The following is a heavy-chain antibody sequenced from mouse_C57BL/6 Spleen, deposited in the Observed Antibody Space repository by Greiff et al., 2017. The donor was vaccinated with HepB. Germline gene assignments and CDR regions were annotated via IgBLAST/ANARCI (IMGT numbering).Heavy chain of an antibody. D-gene: IGHD1-1*01. CDR3: ARGGSSTRYFDV. J-gene: IGHJ1*03. CDR1: GYTFTSYW. Sequence: VQLQQPGTELVKPGASVKLSCKASGYTFTSYWMHWVKQRPGQGLEWIGNINPSNGGTNYNEKFKSKATLTVDKSSSTAYMQLSSLTSEDSAVYCCARGGSSTRYFDVWGTGTTVTVSS. V-gene: IGHV1-53*01. CDR2: INPSNGGT.